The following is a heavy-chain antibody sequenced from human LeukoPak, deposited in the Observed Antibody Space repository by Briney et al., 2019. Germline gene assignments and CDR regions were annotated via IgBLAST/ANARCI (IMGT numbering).Heavy chain of an antibody. CDR1: GVSISSSSYY. D-gene: IGHD3-3*01. V-gene: IGHV4-39*07. CDR3: ARHHYYYDFWSGYPPDAFDI. CDR2: IFYSGST. J-gene: IGHJ3*02. Sequence: PSETLSLTCTVSGVSISSSSYYWGWIRQPPGKGLEWIGSIFYSGSTYYNPSLKSRVTISVDTSKNLFSLKLTSVTAADTAVYYCARHHYYYDFWSGYPPDAFDIWGQGTMVTVSS.